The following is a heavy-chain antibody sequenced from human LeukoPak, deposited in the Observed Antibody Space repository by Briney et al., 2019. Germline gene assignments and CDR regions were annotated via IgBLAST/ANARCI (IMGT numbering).Heavy chain of an antibody. J-gene: IGHJ4*02. CDR1: GFTFSSYW. Sequence: PGGSLRLSCAASGFTFSSYWMSWVRQAPGKGLEWVANIKQDGSEKYYVDSVKDRFTISRDNAKNSLYLQMNSLRAEDTAVYYCARRISPWGSYLTTAYYFDYWGQGTLVTVSS. CDR2: IKQDGSEK. CDR3: ARRISPWGSYLTTAYYFDY. V-gene: IGHV3-7*01. D-gene: IGHD1-26*01.